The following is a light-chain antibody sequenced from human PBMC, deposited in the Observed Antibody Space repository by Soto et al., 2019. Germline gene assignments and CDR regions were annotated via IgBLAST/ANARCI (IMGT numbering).Light chain of an antibody. V-gene: IGKV3-15*01. CDR3: QQYKNWPLT. CDR1: QSVSNN. J-gene: IGKJ4*01. CDR2: GAS. Sequence: EIVITQSPATLSVSPGERATLACRASQSVSNNLAWYQKKSGQAPRLLIFGASTRATDIPARFGGSGSGTEFTLTISSLQSEDFAVYYCQQYKNWPLTFGGGTKMEIK.